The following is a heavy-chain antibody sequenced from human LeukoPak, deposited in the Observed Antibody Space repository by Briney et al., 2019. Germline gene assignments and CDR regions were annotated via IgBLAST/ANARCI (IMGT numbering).Heavy chain of an antibody. J-gene: IGHJ4*02. Sequence: GGSLRLSCVASGFTFSSYAMSWVRQAPGKGLEWVSSISSSSSYIYYADSVKGRFTISRDNAKNSLYLQMNSLGAEDTAVYYCARMAIAAAGTGFDYWGQGTLVTVSS. CDR2: ISSSSSYI. CDR3: ARMAIAAAGTGFDY. CDR1: GFTFSSYA. D-gene: IGHD6-13*01. V-gene: IGHV3-21*01.